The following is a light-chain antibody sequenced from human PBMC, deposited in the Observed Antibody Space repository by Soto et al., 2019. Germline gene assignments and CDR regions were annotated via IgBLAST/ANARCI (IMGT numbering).Light chain of an antibody. CDR1: QSVNSVY. CDR2: GAS. J-gene: IGKJ1*01. CDR3: QQYGSSPWT. Sequence: EIVLTQSPGTLSLSPGERASLSCRADQSVNSVYLAWYQHKPGQAPRLLIYGASSRAAGVPDRFTGSGSGTDFTLTSNRLEPEDFAVYYCQQYGSSPWTFGQGTKVDIK. V-gene: IGKV3-20*01.